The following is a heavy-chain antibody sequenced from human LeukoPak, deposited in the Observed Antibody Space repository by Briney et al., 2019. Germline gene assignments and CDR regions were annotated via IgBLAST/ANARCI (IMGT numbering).Heavy chain of an antibody. Sequence: GRSLGLSCAASGFTFSSYGMHWVRQAPGKGLEWVAVISYDGSNKYYADSVKGRFTISRDNSKNTLYLQMNSLRAEGTAVYYCAKDHHPLITIFGVVMDYWGQGTLVTVSS. V-gene: IGHV3-30*18. CDR1: GFTFSSYG. CDR2: ISYDGSNK. J-gene: IGHJ4*02. CDR3: AKDHHPLITIFGVVMDY. D-gene: IGHD3-3*01.